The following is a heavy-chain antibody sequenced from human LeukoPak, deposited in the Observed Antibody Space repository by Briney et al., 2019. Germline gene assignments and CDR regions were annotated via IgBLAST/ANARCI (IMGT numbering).Heavy chain of an antibody. CDR3: AADRSNIAAAGTSFEMPRDY. J-gene: IGHJ4*02. Sequence: SVKVSCKASGFTFTSSAVQWVRQARGQRLEWIGWIVVGSGNTNYAQKFQERVTITRDMSTSTAYMELSSLRSEDTAVYYCAADRSNIAAAGTSFEMPRDYWGQGTLVTVSS. CDR2: IVVGSGNT. D-gene: IGHD6-13*01. CDR1: GFTFTSSA. V-gene: IGHV1-58*01.